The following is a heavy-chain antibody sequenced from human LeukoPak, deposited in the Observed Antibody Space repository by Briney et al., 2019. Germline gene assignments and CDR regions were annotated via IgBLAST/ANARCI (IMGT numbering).Heavy chain of an antibody. V-gene: IGHV4-30-2*01. D-gene: IGHD3-3*01. Sequence: SQTLSLTCAVSGGSISSGGYSWSWIRQPPGKGLEWIGYIYHSGSTYYNPSLKSRVTISVDRSKNQFSLKLSSVIAADTAVYYCARGDFWSAYYFDYWGQGTLVTVSS. J-gene: IGHJ4*02. CDR3: ARGDFWSAYYFDY. CDR2: IYHSGST. CDR1: GGSISSGGYS.